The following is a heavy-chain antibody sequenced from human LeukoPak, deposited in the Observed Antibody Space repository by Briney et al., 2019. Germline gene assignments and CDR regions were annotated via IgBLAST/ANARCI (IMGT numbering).Heavy chain of an antibody. J-gene: IGHJ6*03. CDR3: ARARITMVRGPRGNYYYYMDV. Sequence: GGSLRLSCAASGFTFSNYGMHWVRQAPGKGLEWVAFIRYDGSDKYYVDSVKGRFTISGDNSKNTLYLQMNSLRAEDTAVYYCARARITMVRGPRGNYYYYMDVWGKGTTVTVSS. CDR1: GFTFSNYG. V-gene: IGHV3-30*02. CDR2: IRYDGSDK. D-gene: IGHD3-10*01.